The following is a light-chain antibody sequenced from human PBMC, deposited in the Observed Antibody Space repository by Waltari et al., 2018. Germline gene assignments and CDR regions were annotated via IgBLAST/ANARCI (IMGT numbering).Light chain of an antibody. CDR3: QQTNSFPYT. CDR1: QGISTW. CDR2: TTS. V-gene: IGKV1-12*01. Sequence: DIQMTQSPSSVSASVGDRVTIACRASQGISTWLALYQQKPGKAPNLLIYTTSSLHSGVPSRFSGSGSGTAFTLTISSLQPEDFATYYCQQTNSFPYTFGQGTKVEIK. J-gene: IGKJ2*01.